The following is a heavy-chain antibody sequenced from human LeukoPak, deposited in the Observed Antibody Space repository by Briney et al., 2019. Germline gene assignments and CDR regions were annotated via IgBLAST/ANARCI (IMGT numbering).Heavy chain of an antibody. D-gene: IGHD3-22*01. Sequence: GGSLRLSCAASGFTFSSNAMSWVRQTPGKGLEWFSAISDSGGSTYYADSVKGRFTISRDNAENTLYLQMNSLRVEDTAVYYCVRSAFHAGSGNYYDYWGQGTLVTVSS. J-gene: IGHJ4*02. CDR1: GFTFSSNA. CDR2: ISDSGGST. V-gene: IGHV3-23*01. CDR3: VRSAFHAGSGNYYDY.